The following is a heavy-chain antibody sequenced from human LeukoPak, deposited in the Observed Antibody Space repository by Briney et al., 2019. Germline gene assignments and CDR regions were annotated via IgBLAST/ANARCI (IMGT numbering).Heavy chain of an antibody. J-gene: IGHJ4*02. CDR1: GFTFSSYA. D-gene: IGHD5-18*01. CDR2: ISGSGGST. Sequence: GGSLRLSCAASGFTFSSYAMSWVRQAPGKGMKWVSAISGSGGSTYYADSVKGRFTISRDNSKNALYLQMNSLRAEDTAVYYCAKDSSSIRGYSYGYRDYWGQGTLVTVSS. V-gene: IGHV3-23*01. CDR3: AKDSSSIRGYSYGYRDY.